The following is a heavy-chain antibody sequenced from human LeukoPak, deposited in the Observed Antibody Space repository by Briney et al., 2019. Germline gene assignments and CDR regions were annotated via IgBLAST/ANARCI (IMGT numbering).Heavy chain of an antibody. CDR3: ARMGNGGYVFFDY. J-gene: IGHJ4*02. D-gene: IGHD5-12*01. CDR2: ISIDGSIT. Sequence: PGGSLRLSCAASGFTFSSYWMHWVRQAPGKGLVWVSRISIDGSITTYADSVKGRFTTSRDNAKNTLYLQMNSLRAEDTAVYYCARMGNGGYVFFDYWGQGTLVTVSS. CDR1: GFTFSSYW. V-gene: IGHV3-74*01.